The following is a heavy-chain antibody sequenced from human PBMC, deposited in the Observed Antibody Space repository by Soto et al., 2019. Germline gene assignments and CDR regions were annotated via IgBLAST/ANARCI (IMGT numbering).Heavy chain of an antibody. D-gene: IGHD1-26*01. V-gene: IGHV3-23*01. J-gene: IGHJ5*02. Sequence: VGSLRLSCAASGFTFSSYAMRWVRQAPGKGLEWVSAISGSGGSTYYADSVKGRFTISRDNSKNTLYLQMNSLRAEDTAVYYCAKDPVGATGNWFDPWGQGTLVTVSS. CDR1: GFTFSSYA. CDR2: ISGSGGST. CDR3: AKDPVGATGNWFDP.